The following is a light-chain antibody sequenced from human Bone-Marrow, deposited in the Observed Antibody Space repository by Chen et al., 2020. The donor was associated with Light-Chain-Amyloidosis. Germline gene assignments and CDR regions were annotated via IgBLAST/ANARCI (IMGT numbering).Light chain of an antibody. J-gene: IGKJ4*01. CDR2: GSS. Sequence: EIVLTQSPGTLSLSPGEGANLSCRASQTISSNYLTWYQQKFGQAPRLLIYGSSSRATGIPDRCTGSGSGTDFTLTINRLEPEDFAMYYCQQYGTSPLTCGGGTKVEIK. V-gene: IGKV3-20*01. CDR1: QTISSNY. CDR3: QQYGTSPLT.